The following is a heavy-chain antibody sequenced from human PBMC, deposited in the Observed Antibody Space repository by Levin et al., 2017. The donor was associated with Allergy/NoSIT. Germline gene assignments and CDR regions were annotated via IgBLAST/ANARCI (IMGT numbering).Heavy chain of an antibody. J-gene: IGHJ4*02. D-gene: IGHD3-10*01. V-gene: IGHV3-30*18. CDR3: AKGELLSPPFDY. Sequence: GGSLRLSCAASGFTFRSFSMHWVRQAPGKGLEWVAFVSFDGSNKYYADSVKGRFAISRDNSKNTLYLQMNSLRAEDTAVFYCAKGELLSPPFDYWGQGTLVTVSS. CDR2: VSFDGSNK. CDR1: GFTFRSFS.